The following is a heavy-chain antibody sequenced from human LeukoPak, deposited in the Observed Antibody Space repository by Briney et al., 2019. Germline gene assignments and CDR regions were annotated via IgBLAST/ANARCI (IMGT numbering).Heavy chain of an antibody. CDR3: ARDMGSGSYLDY. J-gene: IGHJ4*02. D-gene: IGHD3-10*01. V-gene: IGHV3-30-3*01. CDR2: ISYDGSNK. CDR1: GFTFSSYA. Sequence: PGRSLRLSCAASGFTFSSYAMHWVRQAPGKGLEWVAIISYDGSNKYYADSVKGRFTISRDNSKNTLYLQMDSLRAEDTAVYYCARDMGSGSYLDYWGRGTLVTVSS.